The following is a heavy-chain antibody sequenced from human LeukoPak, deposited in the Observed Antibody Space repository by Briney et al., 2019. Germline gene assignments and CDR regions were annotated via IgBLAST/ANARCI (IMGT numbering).Heavy chain of an antibody. Sequence: QPGGSLRLSCAASGFTFSSYAMHWVRQAPGKGLEWVAVISYDGSNKYYADSVKGRFTISRDNSKNTLYLQMNSLRAEDTAVYYCAKDSLYCGGDCYSGPSDYWGQGTLVTVSS. D-gene: IGHD2-21*02. J-gene: IGHJ4*02. CDR1: GFTFSSYA. CDR2: ISYDGSNK. CDR3: AKDSLYCGGDCYSGPSDY. V-gene: IGHV3-30-3*01.